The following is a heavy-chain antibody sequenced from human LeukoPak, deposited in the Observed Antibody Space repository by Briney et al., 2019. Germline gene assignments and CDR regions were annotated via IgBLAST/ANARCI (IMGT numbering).Heavy chain of an antibody. Sequence: ASVKVSCKASGYTFTGYYMHWVRQAPGQGLEWVGWFNPNSGVTNYAQKFQGRVTMTTDTSTTTAYMELWSLASDDTAVYYCARVGAGFHDYWGQGAMVTVSS. CDR1: GYTFTGYY. CDR2: FNPNSGVT. V-gene: IGHV1-2*02. CDR3: ARVGAGFHDY. J-gene: IGHJ4*02. D-gene: IGHD1-26*01.